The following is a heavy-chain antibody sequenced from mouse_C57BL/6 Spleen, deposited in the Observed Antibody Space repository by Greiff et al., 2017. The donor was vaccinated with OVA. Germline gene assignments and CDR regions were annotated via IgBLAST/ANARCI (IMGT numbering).Heavy chain of an antibody. CDR1: GYAFSSSW. J-gene: IGHJ4*01. V-gene: IGHV1-82*01. Sequence: QVQLQQSGPELVKPGASVKISCKASGYAFSSSWMNWVKQRPGKGLEWIGRIYPGDGDTNYNGKFKGKATLTADKSSSTAYMQLSSLTSEDSAVYFCAKGLLRYGSSYGYAMDYWGQGTSVTVSS. D-gene: IGHD1-1*01. CDR2: IYPGDGDT. CDR3: AKGLLRYGSSYGYAMDY.